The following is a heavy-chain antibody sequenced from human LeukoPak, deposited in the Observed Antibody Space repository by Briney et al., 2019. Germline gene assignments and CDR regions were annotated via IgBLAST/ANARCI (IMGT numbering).Heavy chain of an antibody. D-gene: IGHD3-3*01. CDR2: VSYSGST. Sequence: KPSETLSLTCAVSGYSISSGYHWGWIRQPPGQGLEWIESVSYSGSTYYNPSLKSRVTISVDTSKNQFSLKLSSVTAADTAVYYCARQNYYDFWSGYAFDYWGQGTLVTVSS. V-gene: IGHV4-38-2*01. J-gene: IGHJ4*02. CDR3: ARQNYYDFWSGYAFDY. CDR1: GYSISSGYH.